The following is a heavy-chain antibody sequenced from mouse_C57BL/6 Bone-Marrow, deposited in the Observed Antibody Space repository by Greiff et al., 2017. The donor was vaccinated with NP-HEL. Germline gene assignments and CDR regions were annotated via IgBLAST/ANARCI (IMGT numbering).Heavy chain of an antibody. Sequence: QVQLQQSGAELVKPGASVKMSCKASGYTFTSYWITWVKQRPGQGLEWIGDIYPGSGSTNYNEKFKSKATLTVDTSSSTAYMQLSSLTSEDSAVYYCARGLYDGYYLAWFAYWGQGTLVTVSA. CDR1: GYTFTSYW. D-gene: IGHD2-3*01. CDR3: ARGLYDGYYLAWFAY. V-gene: IGHV1-55*01. J-gene: IGHJ3*01. CDR2: IYPGSGST.